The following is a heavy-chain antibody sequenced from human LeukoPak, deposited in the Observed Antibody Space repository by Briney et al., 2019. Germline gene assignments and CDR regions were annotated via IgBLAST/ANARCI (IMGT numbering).Heavy chain of an antibody. D-gene: IGHD6-6*01. CDR1: GFTFSSYA. J-gene: IGHJ4*02. CDR3: AASAARPRFDY. Sequence: GGSLRLSCAASGFTFSSYAMSWVRQAPGKGLEWVSAISGSGGSTYYADSVKGRFTIYRDNPKNTLYLQMNSLRAEDTAVYYCAASAARPRFDYWGQGTLVTVSS. V-gene: IGHV3-23*01. CDR2: ISGSGGST.